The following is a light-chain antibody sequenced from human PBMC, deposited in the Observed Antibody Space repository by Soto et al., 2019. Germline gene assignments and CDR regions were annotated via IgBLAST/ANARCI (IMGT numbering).Light chain of an antibody. CDR1: QSVSSSY. Sequence: EIVLTQSPVTLSLSPGERATLSCRASQSVSSSYLAWYQQKPGQAPRLLIYGASSRATGIPDRFSGSGSGTDFTLTISRLEPEDFAVYYCQHRSNWPLTFAGGTKVDIK. CDR2: GAS. J-gene: IGKJ4*01. CDR3: QHRSNWPLT. V-gene: IGKV3D-20*02.